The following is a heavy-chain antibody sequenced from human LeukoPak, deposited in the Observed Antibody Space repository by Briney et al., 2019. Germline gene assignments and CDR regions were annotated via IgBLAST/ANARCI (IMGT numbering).Heavy chain of an antibody. Sequence: ASVKVSCKASGYTFTTYYLHWLRQAPGQGLEWMEIINRSGGSTDYAQKFQGRVTVTRDMSTSTVFMELSSLRSEDTAMYYCARERHATFYFDYWGQGSLVTVSS. J-gene: IGHJ4*02. CDR2: INRSGGST. CDR3: ARERHATFYFDY. CDR1: GYTFTTYY. V-gene: IGHV1-46*01. D-gene: IGHD1-1*01.